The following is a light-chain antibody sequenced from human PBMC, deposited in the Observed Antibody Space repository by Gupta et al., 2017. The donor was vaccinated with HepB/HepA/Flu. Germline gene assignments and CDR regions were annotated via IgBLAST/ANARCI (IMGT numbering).Light chain of an antibody. V-gene: IGKV1-33*01. CDR1: QDIINS. J-gene: IGKJ4*01. CDR3: QQRDNLPIT. Sequence: DIQMTQSPSSLSVFVGDRVTITCQASQDIINSVSWYQQKPGKAPKLLIYDASHVETGVPSRFSGSGSGTDFTFAINNLQPEDFAIYYCQQRDNLPITFGRGTQVDIK. CDR2: DAS.